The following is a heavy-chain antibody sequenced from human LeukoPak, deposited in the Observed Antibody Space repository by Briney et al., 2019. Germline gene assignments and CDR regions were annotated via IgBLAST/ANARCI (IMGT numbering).Heavy chain of an antibody. CDR2: ISYDGSKR. Sequence: GGSLRLSCAASGFNFMTYGMHWVRQAPGKGLEWVAFISYDGSKRFFGESVKGRFTIARDNSENTVSLQMNTLKTEDTAVYYCAKGLRWFGDFYFNFFDHWGQGILVTVSS. V-gene: IGHV3-30*18. D-gene: IGHD3-10*01. CDR1: GFNFMTYG. J-gene: IGHJ4*02. CDR3: AKGLRWFGDFYFNFFDH.